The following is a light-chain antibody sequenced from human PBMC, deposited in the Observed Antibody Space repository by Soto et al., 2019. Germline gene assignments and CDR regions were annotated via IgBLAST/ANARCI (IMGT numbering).Light chain of an antibody. CDR3: SAYTARSTLV. CDR2: DVA. Sequence: QSALTQVRSVSGSPGQSVTISCTGTSRDIGGYNHVSWYQQHPGKAPKLIIYDVAKRPSGVPDRFSGSKSGNTASLTISGLQPEYEGDYYCSAYTARSTLVFGGGTKVTVL. J-gene: IGLJ3*02. CDR1: SRDIGGYNH. V-gene: IGLV2-11*01.